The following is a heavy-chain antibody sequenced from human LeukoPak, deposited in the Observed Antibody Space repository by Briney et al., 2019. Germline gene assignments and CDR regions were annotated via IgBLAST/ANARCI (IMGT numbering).Heavy chain of an antibody. Sequence: ASVKVSCKASGYTFTGYYIHWVRQAPGQGLEWMGWINPDSGGTNYAQKFQGRVTMTRDTSIRTAYMELSRLRSDDTAVYYCARVYSGSYYYFDYWGQETLVTVSS. J-gene: IGHJ4*02. CDR2: INPDSGGT. CDR3: ARVYSGSYYYFDY. D-gene: IGHD1-26*01. CDR1: GYTFTGYY. V-gene: IGHV1-2*02.